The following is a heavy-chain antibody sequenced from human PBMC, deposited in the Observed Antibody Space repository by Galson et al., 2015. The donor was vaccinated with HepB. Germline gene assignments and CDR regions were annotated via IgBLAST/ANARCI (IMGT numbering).Heavy chain of an antibody. CDR2: IYYSGST. Sequence: ETLSLTCTVSGGSISSYYWSRIRQPPGKGLEWIGYIYYSGSTNYNPSLKSRVTTSVDTSKNQFSLKLSSVTAADTAVYYCARRYGDYYWYFDLWGRGTLVTVSS. CDR3: ARRYGDYYWYFDL. D-gene: IGHD4-17*01. J-gene: IGHJ2*01. V-gene: IGHV4-59*08. CDR1: GGSISSYY.